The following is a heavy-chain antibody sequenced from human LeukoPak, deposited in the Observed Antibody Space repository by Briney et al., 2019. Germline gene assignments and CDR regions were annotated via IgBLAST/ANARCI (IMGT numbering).Heavy chain of an antibody. J-gene: IGHJ4*02. CDR2: IYTSGST. V-gene: IGHV4-4*07. D-gene: IGHD3-22*01. CDR1: GGSISSYY. Sequence: SETLSLTCTVSGGSISSYYWSWIRQPAGKGLEWIGRIYTSGSTNYNPSLKSRVTMSVNTSKNQFSLKLSSVTAADTAVYYCARDYENYYDSSGYYSSLLFDYWGQGTLVTVSS. CDR3: ARDYENYYDSSGYYSSLLFDY.